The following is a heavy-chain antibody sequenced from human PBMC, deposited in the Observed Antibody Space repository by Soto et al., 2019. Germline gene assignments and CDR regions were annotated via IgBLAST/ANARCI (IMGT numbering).Heavy chain of an antibody. V-gene: IGHV4-31*03. CDR1: GGSISSGGYY. CDR3: AIERLFFGVGPNWFDP. D-gene: IGHD3-3*01. J-gene: IGHJ5*02. Sequence: SQTLSLTCTVSGGSISSGGYYWSWIRQHPGKGLEWIGYIYYSGSTYYNPSLKSRVTISVDTSKNQFSLKLSSVTAADTAVYYCAIERLFFGVGPNWFDPWGQGTLVTVSS. CDR2: IYYSGST.